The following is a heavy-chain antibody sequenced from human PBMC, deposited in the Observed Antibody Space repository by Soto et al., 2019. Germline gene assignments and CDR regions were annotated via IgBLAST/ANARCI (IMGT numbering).Heavy chain of an antibody. CDR2: ISGSGGST. CDR1: GLTFSSYA. Sequence: GRSLRLSCAASGLTFSSYAMSWARQAPGKGLEWVSAISGSGGSTYYADSVKGRFTISRDNSKNTLYLQMNSLRAEDAAVYYCAKGQEYCSGGSCYYSDYWGQGTLVTVSS. V-gene: IGHV3-23*01. D-gene: IGHD2-15*01. CDR3: AKGQEYCSGGSCYYSDY. J-gene: IGHJ4*02.